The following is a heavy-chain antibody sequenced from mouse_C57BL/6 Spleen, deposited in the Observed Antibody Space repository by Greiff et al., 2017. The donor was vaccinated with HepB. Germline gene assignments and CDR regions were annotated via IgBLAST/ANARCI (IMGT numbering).Heavy chain of an antibody. J-gene: IGHJ2*01. CDR3: ARGATDFDY. V-gene: IGHV1-82*01. CDR2: IYPGDGDT. CDR1: GYAFSSSW. Sequence: QVQLQQSGPELVKPGASVKISCKASGYAFSSSWMNWVKQRPGKGLEWIGRIYPGDGDTNYNGKFKGKATLTADKSSSTAYMQLSSLTSEDSAVYFCARGATDFDYWGQGTTLTVSS. D-gene: IGHD1-1*01.